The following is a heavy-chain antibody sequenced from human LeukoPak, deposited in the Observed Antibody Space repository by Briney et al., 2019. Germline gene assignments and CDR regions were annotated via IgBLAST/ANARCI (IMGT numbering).Heavy chain of an antibody. D-gene: IGHD5-24*01. CDR2: IYTGGTT. Sequence: GGSLRLSCTASGFTISSNYMMWVRQAPGKGLEWVSVIYTGGTTYYADSVKGRLTISRDNSTNTLSLQMNSLRSEDTAVYYCACRDGYNFGYWGQGTLVTVSS. J-gene: IGHJ4*02. CDR3: ACRDGYNFGY. V-gene: IGHV3-66*01. CDR1: GFTISSNY.